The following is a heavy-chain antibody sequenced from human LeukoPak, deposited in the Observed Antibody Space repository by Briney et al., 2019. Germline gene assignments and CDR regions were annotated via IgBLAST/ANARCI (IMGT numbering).Heavy chain of an antibody. CDR2: IYYSGST. CDR1: GGSISSGGYS. J-gene: IGHJ5*02. Sequence: SETLSLTCAVSGGSISSGGYSWSWIRQPPGKGLEWIGYIYYSGSTYYNPSLKSRVTISVDTSKNQFSLKLSSVTAADTAVYYCARRLSSWYRQRFDPWGQGTLVTVSS. CDR3: ARRLSSWYRQRFDP. D-gene: IGHD6-13*01. V-gene: IGHV4-30-2*03.